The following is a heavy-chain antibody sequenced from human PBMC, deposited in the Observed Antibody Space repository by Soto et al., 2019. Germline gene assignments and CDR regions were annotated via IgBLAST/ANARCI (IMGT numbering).Heavy chain of an antibody. D-gene: IGHD6-13*01. V-gene: IGHV1-18*01. J-gene: IGHJ5*02. CDR1: GYTFTSYG. CDR3: AGRWAGLAAAGTPYDWFDP. Sequence: QVQLVQSGAEVKKPGASVKVSCKASGYTFTSYGISWVRQAPGQGLEWMGWISAYNGNTNYAQKLQGRVTMTTDTPTSTAYMELRSLGSDDTAVYYCAGRWAGLAAAGTPYDWFDPWGQGTLVTVSS. CDR2: ISAYNGNT.